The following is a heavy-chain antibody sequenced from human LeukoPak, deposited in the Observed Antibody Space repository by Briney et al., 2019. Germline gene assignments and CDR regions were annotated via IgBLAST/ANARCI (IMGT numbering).Heavy chain of an antibody. V-gene: IGHV4-59*01. D-gene: IGHD3-10*01. CDR2: NYYSGST. Sequence: SETLSLTCTVSGGSISSYYWSWIRQPPGKGLEWIGYNYYSGSTNYNPSLKSRVTISVDTSKNQFSLKLSSVTAANTAVYYCARVRWFGELSFDYWGQGTLVTVSS. J-gene: IGHJ4*02. CDR3: ARVRWFGELSFDY. CDR1: GGSISSYY.